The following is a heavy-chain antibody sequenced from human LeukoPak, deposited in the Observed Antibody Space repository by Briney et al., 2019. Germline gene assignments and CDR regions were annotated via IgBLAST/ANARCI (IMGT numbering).Heavy chain of an antibody. CDR1: GFTFSRYW. CDR3: ARESLTDIVVVGAFDI. CDR2: INSDGSST. D-gene: IGHD2-15*01. V-gene: IGHV3-74*01. Sequence: PGGSLRLSCAASGFTFSRYWMHWVRQAPGKGPVWVSRINSDGSSTSYADSVKGRFTIPRDNAKNTLYLQMNSLRAEDTAVYYCARESLTDIVVVGAFDIWGQGTMVTVSS. J-gene: IGHJ3*02.